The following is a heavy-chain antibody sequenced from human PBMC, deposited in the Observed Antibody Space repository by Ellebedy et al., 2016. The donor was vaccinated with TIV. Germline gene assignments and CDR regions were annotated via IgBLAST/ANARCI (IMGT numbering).Heavy chain of an antibody. J-gene: IGHJ4*02. D-gene: IGHD1-7*01. CDR1: GFTFSFYW. V-gene: IGHV3-30*18. Sequence: GESLKIPCAGSGFTFSFYWMSWVRQAPGKGLGWVAFMSFDGINKYYADSVRGRFTISRDISKNTLYLQMNSLRAEDTALYYCAKAGTQGASDYWGQGTLVTVSS. CDR2: MSFDGINK. CDR3: AKAGTQGASDY.